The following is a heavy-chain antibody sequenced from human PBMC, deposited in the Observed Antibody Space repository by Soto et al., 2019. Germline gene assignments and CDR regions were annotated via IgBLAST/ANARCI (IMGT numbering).Heavy chain of an antibody. V-gene: IGHV4-59*01. CDR3: ARAPGYYDSSGYADHWYFDL. CDR1: GGSISSYY. D-gene: IGHD3-22*01. J-gene: IGHJ2*01. CDR2: IYYSGST. Sequence: QVQLQESGPGLVKPSETLSLTCTVSGGSISSYYWSWIRQPPGKGLEWIGYIYYSGSTNHNPSLKSRVTISVDTSKNQFSLKLSSVTAADTAVYYCARAPGYYDSSGYADHWYFDLWGRGTLVTVSS.